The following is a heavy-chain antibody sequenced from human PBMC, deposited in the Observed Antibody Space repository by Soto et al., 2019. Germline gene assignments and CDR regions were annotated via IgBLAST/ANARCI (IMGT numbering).Heavy chain of an antibody. D-gene: IGHD5-12*01. CDR1: SGSLWGDY. CDR2: INSGGNT. Sequence: SETLSLTCTVSSGSLWGDYGTSIRHPGGGGLEWIGRINSGGNTNCSASLKSRVTMSVDPSRKHFAPNLPSVTAADTASYVCARARRLEKWFEPWGPGIQGTVFS. V-gene: IGHV4-4*07. J-gene: IGHJ5*02. CDR3: ARARRLEKWFEP.